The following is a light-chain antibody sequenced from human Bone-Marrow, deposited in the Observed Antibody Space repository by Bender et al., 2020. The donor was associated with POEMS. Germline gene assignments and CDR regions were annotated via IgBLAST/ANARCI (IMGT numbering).Light chain of an antibody. CDR2: QDS. V-gene: IGLV3-1*01. Sequence: SYELTQPPSVSVSPGQTASVTCSGDQLGDKYVSWYQQRPGQSPVLVIHQDSKRPSGIPERFSGSNSGNAATLTISGTQAVDEADYFCQTCDSSFAVFGSGTMVTVL. CDR3: QTCDSSFAV. J-gene: IGLJ1*01. CDR1: QLGDKY.